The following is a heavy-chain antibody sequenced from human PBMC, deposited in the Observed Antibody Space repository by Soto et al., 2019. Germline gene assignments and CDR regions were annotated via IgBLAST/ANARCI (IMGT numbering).Heavy chain of an antibody. CDR3: ERSCGQQMGYFDL. D-gene: IGHD6-13*01. CDR2: IYYSGNT. Sequence: QLQLQESDPGLVKTSETLSLNCSVSGGSVSRSSYYWAWLRQPPGQELQWIGSIYYSGNTYYNPSLNGRVTMSVETSKNQFSLKLTSVTAADTALYFCERSCGQQMGYFDLWGQGTLAIVSS. V-gene: IGHV4-39*01. CDR1: GGSVSRSSYY. J-gene: IGHJ4*02.